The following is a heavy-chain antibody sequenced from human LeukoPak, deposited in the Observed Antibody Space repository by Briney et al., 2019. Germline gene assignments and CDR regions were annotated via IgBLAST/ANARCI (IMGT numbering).Heavy chain of an antibody. Sequence: GGSLRLSCAASGFTFSSYGMHWVRQAPGKGLEWVAFIRYDGSNKYYADSVKGRFTISRDNSKNTLYLQLNSLSAEDTAVFYCAVRVVVVVGTYYFDYWGQGTLVTVSS. CDR2: IRYDGSNK. CDR3: AVRVVVVVGTYYFDY. CDR1: GFTFSSYG. D-gene: IGHD2-15*01. V-gene: IGHV3-30*02. J-gene: IGHJ4*02.